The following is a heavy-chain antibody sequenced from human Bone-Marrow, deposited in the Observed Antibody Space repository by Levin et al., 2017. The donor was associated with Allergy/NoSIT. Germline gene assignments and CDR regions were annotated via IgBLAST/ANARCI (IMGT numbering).Heavy chain of an antibody. Sequence: SETLSLPCAVSGGSFGGYFWSWIRQSPGKGLEWIGEISHRGSTTYNPSLEGRVTISFDTSSNQFFLRLDSVTAADTAVYYCAVFSFRYGTFDIWGQGTMVTVSS. CDR2: ISHRGST. CDR1: GGSFGGYF. D-gene: IGHD4-17*01. CDR3: AVFSFRYGTFDI. J-gene: IGHJ3*02. V-gene: IGHV4-34*01.